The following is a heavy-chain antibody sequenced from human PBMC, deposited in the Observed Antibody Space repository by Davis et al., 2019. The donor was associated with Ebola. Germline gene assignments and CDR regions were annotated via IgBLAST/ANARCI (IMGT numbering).Heavy chain of an antibody. CDR2: MNPNSGNT. D-gene: IGHD1-26*01. J-gene: IGHJ4*02. V-gene: IGHV1-8*02. CDR3: ARRVGARSGFDS. CDR1: GGTFSSYA. Sequence: ASVKVSCKASGGTFSSYAINWVRQATGQGLEWMGWMNPNSGNTGYAQKFQGRITMTRNISISTAYMERSSLRSDDTAVYYCARRVGARSGFDSWGQGSLVTVSS.